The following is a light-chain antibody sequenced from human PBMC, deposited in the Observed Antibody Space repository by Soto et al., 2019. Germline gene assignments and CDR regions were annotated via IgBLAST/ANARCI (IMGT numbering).Light chain of an antibody. CDR2: GAP. CDR1: QSVDSSY. V-gene: IGKV3-20*01. J-gene: IGKJ5*01. CDR3: QQNGSLPIT. Sequence: EIVLTQSPGTLSLSPGERATLSCRASQSVDSSYLAWYQQKPGQAPRLLIYGAPNRATGFPDRFSGSESGTDVTLTSSRLEPEEFVVYYGQQNGSLPITFGQGTRLEIK.